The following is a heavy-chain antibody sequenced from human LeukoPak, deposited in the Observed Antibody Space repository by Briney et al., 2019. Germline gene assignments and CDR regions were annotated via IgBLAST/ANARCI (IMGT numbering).Heavy chain of an antibody. Sequence: ASVKVSCKVSGYTLTELSMHWVRQAPGKGLEWMGGFDPEDSETIYAQKFQGRVTMTEDTSTDTAYMEVSSLTSDDTAVYYCVTAPRAEAGSVYWGQGTLVTVSS. CDR1: GYTLTELS. D-gene: IGHD6-13*01. CDR2: FDPEDSET. CDR3: VTAPRAEAGSVY. J-gene: IGHJ4*02. V-gene: IGHV1-24*01.